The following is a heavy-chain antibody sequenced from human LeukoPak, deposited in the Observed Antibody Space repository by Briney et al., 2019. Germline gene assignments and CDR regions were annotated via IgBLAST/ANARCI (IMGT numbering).Heavy chain of an antibody. Sequence: PSQTLSLTCTVSGGSISSGGYYWSWIRQHPGKGLEWIGCIYYSGSTYYNPSLKSRVTISVDMSKSQFSLRLTSVTAADTAVYYCARKNDFDIWGQGTLVTVSS. D-gene: IGHD2/OR15-2a*01. CDR1: GGSISSGGYY. CDR3: ARKNDFDI. CDR2: IYYSGST. V-gene: IGHV4-31*03. J-gene: IGHJ3*02.